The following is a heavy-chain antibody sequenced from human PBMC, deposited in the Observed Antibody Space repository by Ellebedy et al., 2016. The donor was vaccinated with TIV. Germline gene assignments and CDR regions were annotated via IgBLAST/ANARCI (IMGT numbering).Heavy chain of an antibody. D-gene: IGHD3-22*01. CDR2: ISSSSSTI. CDR3: VRPYDSGSYVPWH. J-gene: IGHJ4*02. CDR1: GFTFSSYS. Sequence: GESLKISCAASGFTFSSYSMNWVRQAPGKGLEWVSYISSSSSTIYYADSVKGRFTISRDNAKNSLYLQMNSLRDEDTAVYYCVRPYDSGSYVPWHWGRGTLVTVSS. V-gene: IGHV3-48*02.